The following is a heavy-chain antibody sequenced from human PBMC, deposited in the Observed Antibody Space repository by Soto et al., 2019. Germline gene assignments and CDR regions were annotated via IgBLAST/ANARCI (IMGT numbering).Heavy chain of an antibody. D-gene: IGHD6-19*01. CDR3: SRASAVAGGSSNSLPNDY. J-gene: IGHJ4*02. Sequence: ASVKVSCKASGYTFTGYYMHWVRQAPGQGLEWMGWINPTSGGTSYAQNFQGRVTMTRDTSISTAYMELSRLSSDDTAVYYCSRASAVAGGSSNSLPNDYWGQGTLVTASS. V-gene: IGHV1-2*02. CDR1: GYTFTGYY. CDR2: INPTSGGT.